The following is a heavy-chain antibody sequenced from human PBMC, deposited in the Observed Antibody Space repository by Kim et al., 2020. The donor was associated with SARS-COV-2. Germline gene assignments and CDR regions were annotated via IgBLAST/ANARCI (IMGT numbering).Heavy chain of an antibody. D-gene: IGHD1-26*01. J-gene: IGHJ4*02. CDR2: T. CDR3: ARGELLGGFDY. Sequence: TNYNPSRKGRVTISVDTSKNQFSLKLSSVTAADTAVYYCARGELLGGFDYWGQGTLVTVSS. V-gene: IGHV4-61*02.